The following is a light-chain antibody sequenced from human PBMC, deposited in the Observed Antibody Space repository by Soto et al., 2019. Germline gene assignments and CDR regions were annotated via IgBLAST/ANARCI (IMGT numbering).Light chain of an antibody. CDR3: MQGTHWPPW. V-gene: IGKV2-30*01. CDR2: KVS. Sequence: DVVMTQSPLSLPVTLGQPASISCRSCQSLVYSDGNTYLNWFQQRPGHSPRRLIYKVSNRDSGVPDRFSGSGSGTDFTLKISRVEAEDVGVYYCMQGTHWPPWFGQGTKVEIK. J-gene: IGKJ1*01. CDR1: QSLVYSDGNTY.